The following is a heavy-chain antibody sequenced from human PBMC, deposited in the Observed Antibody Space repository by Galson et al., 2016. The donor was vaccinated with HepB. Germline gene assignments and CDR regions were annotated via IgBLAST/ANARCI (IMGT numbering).Heavy chain of an antibody. D-gene: IGHD3-3*01. CDR3: ARGIAIIGAGVGY. CDR1: GFTFSDHW. Sequence: SLRLSCAASGFTFSDHWMDWVRQVPGKGLMWLSHIKTDGTVSTYADSVKGRFTISRDNAKNIVYLQMNNLRVDDTAVYYCARGIAIIGAGVGYWGRGTLVTVSS. CDR2: IKTDGTVS. J-gene: IGHJ4*02. V-gene: IGHV3-74*01.